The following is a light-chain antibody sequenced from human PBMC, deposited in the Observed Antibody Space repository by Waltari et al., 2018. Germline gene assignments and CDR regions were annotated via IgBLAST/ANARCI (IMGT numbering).Light chain of an antibody. V-gene: IGKV3-20*01. CDR3: HHYGSSPFT. CDR1: QSVSTSY. CDR2: GSF. J-gene: IGKJ3*01. Sequence: EIVLTQSPGTLSLSPGERATLSCRASQSVSTSYFAWYQQRPGQAPRLLIYGSFVRATGIPDRFSGSGSGTDFTLTITRLEPEDFAVYYCHHYGSSPFTFGPGTKVDMK.